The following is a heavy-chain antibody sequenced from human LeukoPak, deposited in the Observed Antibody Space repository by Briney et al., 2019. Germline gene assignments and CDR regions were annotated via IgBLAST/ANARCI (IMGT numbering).Heavy chain of an antibody. D-gene: IGHD2-15*01. J-gene: IGHJ4*02. V-gene: IGHV3-7*01. Sequence: PGGSLRLSCAASGFTFSRYWMTWVRQSPGKGLEWVANINQDGSEKYYGDSVTGRFTISRDNAENSLFLQTNSLRADDTGVYYCARAREAPANVFPDHWGQGVVVTVSS. CDR2: INQDGSEK. CDR1: GFTFSRYW. CDR3: ARAREAPANVFPDH.